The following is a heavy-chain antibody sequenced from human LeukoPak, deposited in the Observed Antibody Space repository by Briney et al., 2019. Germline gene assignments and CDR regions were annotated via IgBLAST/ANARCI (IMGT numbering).Heavy chain of an antibody. CDR3: ARWALAAAGPPEYMDV. D-gene: IGHD6-13*01. V-gene: IGHV1-8*01. J-gene: IGHJ6*03. CDR2: MNPNSGNT. CDR1: GYTFTSYD. Sequence: GASVKVSCKASGYTFTSYDINWVRQATGQGLEWMGWMNPNSGNTGYAQKFQGRVTMTRDTSISTAYMELSRLRSDDTAVYYCARWALAAAGPPEYMDVWGKGTTVTVSS.